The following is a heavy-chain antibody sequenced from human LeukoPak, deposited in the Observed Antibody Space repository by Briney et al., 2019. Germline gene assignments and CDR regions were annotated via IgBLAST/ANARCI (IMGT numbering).Heavy chain of an antibody. Sequence: GGSLRLSCAAPGFTFSSYAMSWVRQAPGKGLEWVSAISGSGGSTYYADSVKGRFTISRDNSKNTLYLQMNSLRAEDTAVYYCAKEGGVVGATRYFDYWGQGTLVTVSS. J-gene: IGHJ4*02. CDR3: AKEGGVVGATRYFDY. V-gene: IGHV3-23*01. CDR1: GFTFSSYA. CDR2: ISGSGGST. D-gene: IGHD1-26*01.